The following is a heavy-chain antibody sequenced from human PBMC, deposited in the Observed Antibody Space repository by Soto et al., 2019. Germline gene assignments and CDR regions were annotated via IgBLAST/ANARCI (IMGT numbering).Heavy chain of an antibody. V-gene: IGHV3-23*01. J-gene: IGHJ4*02. CDR3: AKYKGVIHHLMFDC. Sequence: GGSLRLSCAASGFAFSSFAMSWVRQAPGKGLEWVSSITDSGASTFYADSVKGRLTTSRDNSKSTLYLQMNSLRAEDTAVYYCAKYKGVIHHLMFDCWGQGTLVTVYS. D-gene: IGHD2-21*01. CDR1: GFAFSSFA. CDR2: ITDSGAST.